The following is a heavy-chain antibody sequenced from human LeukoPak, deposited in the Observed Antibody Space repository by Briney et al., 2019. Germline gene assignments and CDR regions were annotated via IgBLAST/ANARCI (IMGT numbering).Heavy chain of an antibody. J-gene: IGHJ6*02. V-gene: IGHV4-34*01. D-gene: IGHD2-2*01. CDR2: INHSGST. CDR1: GFTFSSYS. Sequence: GSLRLSCAASGFTFSSYSMNWVRQAPGKGLEWIGEINHSGSTNYNPSLKSRVTISVDMSKNQFSLKLSSVTAADTAVYYCARGPPAKPGTGYYYGMDVWGQGTTVTVSS. CDR3: ARGPPAKPGTGYYYGMDV.